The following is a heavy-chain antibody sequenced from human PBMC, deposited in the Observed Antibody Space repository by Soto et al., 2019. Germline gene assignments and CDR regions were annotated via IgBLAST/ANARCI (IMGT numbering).Heavy chain of an antibody. D-gene: IGHD3-10*01. CDR3: ARTTYYYGSGSPYYYYMDV. CDR1: GGSFSGYY. Sequence: SETLSLTCAVYGGSFSGYYWSWIRQPPGKGLEWIGEINHSGSTNYNPSLKSRVTISVDTSKNQFSLKLSSVTAADTAVYYCARTTYYYGSGSPYYYYMDVWGKGTTVTVSS. V-gene: IGHV4-34*01. CDR2: INHSGST. J-gene: IGHJ6*03.